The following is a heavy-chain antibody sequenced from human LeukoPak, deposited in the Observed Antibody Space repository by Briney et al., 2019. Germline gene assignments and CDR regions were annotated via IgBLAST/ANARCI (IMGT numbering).Heavy chain of an antibody. J-gene: IGHJ3*02. D-gene: IGHD3-10*01. Sequence: GASVKVSCKASGYTFTSYDINWVRQATGQGLEWMGWMNPNSGNTGYAQKFQGRVTMTEDTSTDTAYMELSSLRSEDTAVYYCATGREVPGRGAFDIWGQGTMVTVSS. CDR2: MNPNSGNT. CDR3: ATGREVPGRGAFDI. CDR1: GYTFTSYD. V-gene: IGHV1-8*01.